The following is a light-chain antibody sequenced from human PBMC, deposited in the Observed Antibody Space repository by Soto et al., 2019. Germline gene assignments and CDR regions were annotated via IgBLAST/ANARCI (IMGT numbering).Light chain of an antibody. CDR3: QQYNSYPRT. CDR2: DAS. Sequence: DIQITQSPSTLCSSVGHQLSITCRASQSISSWLAWYQQKPGKAPKLLIYDASSLESGVPSRFSGSGSGTEFTLTISSLQPDDFATYYCQQYNSYPRTFGQGTKVDI. CDR1: QSISSW. V-gene: IGKV1-5*01. J-gene: IGKJ1*01.